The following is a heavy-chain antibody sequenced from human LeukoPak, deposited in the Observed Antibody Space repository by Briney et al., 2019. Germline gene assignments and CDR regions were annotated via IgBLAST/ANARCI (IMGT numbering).Heavy chain of an antibody. CDR2: VSSSSSYI. CDR3: ARAVVVVSAKADYFDY. D-gene: IGHD2-15*01. Sequence: PGGSLRLSCGASGFTFSTYSMNWVRQAPGKGLEWVSSVSSSSSYIYYADSVKGGFTISRDNAKNSLFLQMNSLRAEDTAVYYCARAVVVVSAKADYFDYWGQGTLVTVSS. CDR1: GFTFSTYS. V-gene: IGHV3-21*01. J-gene: IGHJ4*02.